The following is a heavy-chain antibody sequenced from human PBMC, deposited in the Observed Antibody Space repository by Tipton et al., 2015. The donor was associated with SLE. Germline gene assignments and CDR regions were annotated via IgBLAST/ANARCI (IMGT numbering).Heavy chain of an antibody. D-gene: IGHD4-17*01. CDR1: GFAVSNIY. Sequence: SLRLSCAAAGFAVSNIYMTWVRRAPGKGLEWVSVIYSDGSTYYGQSVKGRFTISKDNSKNTVYLQMNSLRVDDTAVYHCAKDKGYGDFVGWFFDLWGRGTLVTVSS. CDR2: IYSDGST. CDR3: AKDKGYGDFVGWFFDL. J-gene: IGHJ2*01. V-gene: IGHV3-66*01.